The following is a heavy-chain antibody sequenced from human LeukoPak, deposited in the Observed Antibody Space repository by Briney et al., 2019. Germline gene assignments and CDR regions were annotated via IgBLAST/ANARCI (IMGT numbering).Heavy chain of an antibody. CDR1: GYTFTSYG. CDR2: ISAYNGNT. J-gene: IGHJ6*03. D-gene: IGHD5-18*01. CDR3: ARDARGYSYGYYYYYYMDV. Sequence: ASVKVSCKASGYTFTSYGISWVRQAPGQGLEWMGWISAYNGNTNYAQKLQGRVTMTTDTSTSTAYMELRSLRSDDTAVYYCARDARGYSYGYYYYYYMDVWGKGTTVTVPS. V-gene: IGHV1-18*01.